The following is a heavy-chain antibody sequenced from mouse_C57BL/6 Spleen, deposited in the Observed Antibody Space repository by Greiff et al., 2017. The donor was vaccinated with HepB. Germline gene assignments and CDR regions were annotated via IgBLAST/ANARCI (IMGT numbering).Heavy chain of an antibody. D-gene: IGHD1-1*01. Sequence: QVQLQQPGAELVKPGASVKLSCKASGYTFTSYWMQWVKQRPGQGLEWIGEIDPSDSYTNYNQKFKGKATLTVDTSSSTAYMQLSSLTSEDSAVYYCARGKITTVVGDYWGQGTTLTVSS. CDR1: GYTFTSYW. CDR3: ARGKITTVVGDY. J-gene: IGHJ2*01. V-gene: IGHV1-50*01. CDR2: IDPSDSYT.